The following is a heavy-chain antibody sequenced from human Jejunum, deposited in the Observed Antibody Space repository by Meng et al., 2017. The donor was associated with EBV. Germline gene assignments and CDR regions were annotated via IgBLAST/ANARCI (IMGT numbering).Heavy chain of an antibody. D-gene: IGHD3-10*02. CDR2: FYRRGST. CDR1: GSSVYSGSYY. CDR3: ARGVRARYSSMSGGAFYFDF. V-gene: IGHV4-61*01. Sequence: GPGQVKPSGTLFLTRPVAGSSVYSGSYYWSWIRQPPGKRLEWIWYFYRRGSTNDYHAITSQVTISEDTSKIQFAISLTSVTAADTTVYYCARGVRARYSSMSGGAFYFDFWGQGALVTVSS. J-gene: IGHJ4*02.